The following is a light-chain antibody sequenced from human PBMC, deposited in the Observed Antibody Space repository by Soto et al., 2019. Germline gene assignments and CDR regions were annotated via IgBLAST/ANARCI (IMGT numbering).Light chain of an antibody. CDR2: GAD. CDR1: QSVRNSY. Sequence: PGERATLSCRASQSVRNSYLAWYQQRPGQAPRLLIYGADSRATGIPDRFSGSGSDTDFTLTISRLEPEEFAVYYCQQYGSSPRYTFGQGNKLEI. J-gene: IGKJ2*01. CDR3: QQYGSSPRYT. V-gene: IGKV3-20*01.